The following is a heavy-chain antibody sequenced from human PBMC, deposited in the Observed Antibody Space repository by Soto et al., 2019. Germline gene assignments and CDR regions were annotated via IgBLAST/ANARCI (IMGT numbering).Heavy chain of an antibody. J-gene: IGHJ6*02. V-gene: IGHV7-4-1*01. Sequence: ASVKVSCKASGYTFTSYAMNWVRQAPGQGLEWMGWINTNTGNPTYAQGFTGRFVFSLDTSVSTAYLQICSLKAEDTAVYYCAREASGSSGWYYYYYGMDVWGQGTTVTVSS. D-gene: IGHD6-19*01. CDR1: GYTFTSYA. CDR3: AREASGSSGWYYYYYGMDV. CDR2: INTNTGNP.